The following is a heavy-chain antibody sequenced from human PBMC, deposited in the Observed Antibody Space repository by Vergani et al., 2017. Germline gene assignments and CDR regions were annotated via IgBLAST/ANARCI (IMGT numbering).Heavy chain of an antibody. V-gene: IGHV3-30*18. Sequence: QVKLVESGGGVVQPGRSLRLSCAASGFTFSSYGMHWVRQAPGKGLEWVAVISYDGSNKYYADSVKGRFTISRDNSKNTLYLQMNSLRAEDTAVYYCAKDGVRYFDWLLLGDAFDIWGQGTMVTVSS. CDR2: ISYDGSNK. D-gene: IGHD3-9*01. J-gene: IGHJ3*02. CDR3: AKDGVRYFDWLLLGDAFDI. CDR1: GFTFSSYG.